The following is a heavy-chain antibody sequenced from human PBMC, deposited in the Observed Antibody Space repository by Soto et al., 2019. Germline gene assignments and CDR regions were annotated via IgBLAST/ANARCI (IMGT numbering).Heavy chain of an antibody. CDR1: GFTFSSYA. Sequence: EVQLVESGGGLVQPGGSLRLSCAASGFTFSSYAMHWVRQAPGKGLEYVSAISSNGGSTYYANSVKGRFTISRDNSKNTLYLQMGSLRAEDMAVYYCARDWDCSSTSCYAFDIWGQGTMVTVSS. D-gene: IGHD2-2*01. J-gene: IGHJ3*02. V-gene: IGHV3-64*01. CDR3: ARDWDCSSTSCYAFDI. CDR2: ISSNGGST.